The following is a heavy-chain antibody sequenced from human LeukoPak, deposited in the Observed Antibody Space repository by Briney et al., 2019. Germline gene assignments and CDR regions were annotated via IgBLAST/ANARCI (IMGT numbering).Heavy chain of an antibody. CDR2: ISYDGSNK. Sequence: GGSLRLSCAASGFTFSSYGMRWVRQAPGKGLEWVAVISYDGSNKYYADSVKGRFTISRDNSKNSLYLQMNSLRAEDTAVYYCAKLAVAGNNAFDIWGQGTMVTVSS. CDR3: AKLAVAGNNAFDI. V-gene: IGHV3-30*18. CDR1: GFTFSSYG. D-gene: IGHD6-19*01. J-gene: IGHJ3*02.